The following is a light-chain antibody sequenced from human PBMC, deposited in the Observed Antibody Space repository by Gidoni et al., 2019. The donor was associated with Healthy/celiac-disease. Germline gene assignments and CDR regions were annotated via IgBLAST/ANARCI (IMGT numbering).Light chain of an antibody. CDR2: GAS. J-gene: IGKJ2*01. V-gene: IGKV3-20*01. Sequence: EMVWTKPPGTLSLSPGERATPSCRASQSVSSSYLAWYQQKPGPAPRLLIYGASSSATVIPDRFSGSWSGTDFTLTISRLEPEYVALYYCQHYGSSQYTFGQGTKLEIK. CDR3: QHYGSSQYT. CDR1: QSVSSSY.